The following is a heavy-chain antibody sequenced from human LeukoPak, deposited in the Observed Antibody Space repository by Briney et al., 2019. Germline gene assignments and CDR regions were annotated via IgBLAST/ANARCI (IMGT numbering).Heavy chain of an antibody. D-gene: IGHD3-9*01. CDR2: ISGGGSST. Sequence: GGSLRLSCAASGFTFSSYAMSWVRQAPGKGLEWVSGISGGGSSTYYADSVKGRFTISRDNSKNTLSLQMDSLRAEDTAIYYCAKDRILTGYYPLYYFDYWGQGTLVTVSS. J-gene: IGHJ4*02. V-gene: IGHV3-23*01. CDR3: AKDRILTGYYPLYYFDY. CDR1: GFTFSSYA.